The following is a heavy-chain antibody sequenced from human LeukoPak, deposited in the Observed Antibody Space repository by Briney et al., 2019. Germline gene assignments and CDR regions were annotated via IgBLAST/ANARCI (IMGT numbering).Heavy chain of an antibody. CDR2: IIPIFGTA. CDR3: ARDRRSRYCSSTRCYLGCFDP. CDR1: GGTFSSYA. Sequence: SVKVSCKASGGTFSSYAISWVRQAPGQGLEWMGGIIPIFGTANYTQKFQGRVTITADESTSTAYMELSSLRSEDTAVYYCARDRRSRYCSSTRCYLGCFDPWGQGTLVTVSS. J-gene: IGHJ5*02. D-gene: IGHD2-2*01. V-gene: IGHV1-69*13.